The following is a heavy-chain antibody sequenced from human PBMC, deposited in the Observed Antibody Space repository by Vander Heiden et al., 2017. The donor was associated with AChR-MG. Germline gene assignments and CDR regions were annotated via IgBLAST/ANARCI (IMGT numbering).Heavy chain of an antibody. D-gene: IGHD3-10*01. CDR1: GFTFSSYA. Sequence: EVQLLESGGGLVQPGGSLRLSCAAPGFTFSSYAMSWVRQAPGKGLEWVSAISGSGGSTYYADSVKGRFTISRDNSKNTLYLQMNSLRAEDTAVYYCATTTRSYYGSGWFDPWGQGTLVTVSS. J-gene: IGHJ5*02. V-gene: IGHV3-23*01. CDR2: ISGSGGST. CDR3: ATTTRSYYGSGWFDP.